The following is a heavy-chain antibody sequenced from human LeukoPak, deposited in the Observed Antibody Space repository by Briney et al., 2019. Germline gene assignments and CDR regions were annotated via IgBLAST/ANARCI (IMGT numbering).Heavy chain of an antibody. V-gene: IGHV1-2*02. D-gene: IGHD1-1*01. CDR2: INPNSGDT. J-gene: IGHJ4*02. CDR3: ARENWNDGSVDY. CDR1: GYTFTGYY. Sequence: ASVKVSCKASGYTFTGYYMHWVRQAPGQGFEWMGWINPNSGDTNYAQKFQGRVTMTRDTSISTAYMELSRLRSDDTAVYYCARENWNDGSVDYWGQGTLVTVSS.